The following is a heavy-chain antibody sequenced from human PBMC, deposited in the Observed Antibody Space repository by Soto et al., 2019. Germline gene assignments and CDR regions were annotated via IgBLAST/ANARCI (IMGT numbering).Heavy chain of an antibody. CDR2: VYPGDSET. CDR1: GYNFSSHW. Sequence: PGESLKISCKGSGYNFSSHWIAWVRQKPGKGLEWMGIVYPGDSETRYSPSFEGQVTMSADKSIDTAYLQWSSLRASDTAMYSCAKSEVLDIWGQGTMVTVSS. V-gene: IGHV5-51*01. CDR3: AKSEVLDI. J-gene: IGHJ3*02.